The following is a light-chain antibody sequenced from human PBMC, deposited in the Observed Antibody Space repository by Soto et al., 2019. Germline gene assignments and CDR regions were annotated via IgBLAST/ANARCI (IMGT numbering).Light chain of an antibody. V-gene: IGKV3-20*01. CDR3: QRYGTSTT. CDR1: QSVSSSY. J-gene: IGKJ1*01. CDR2: GAS. Sequence: EIVLTQSPGTLSLSPGERATLSCRASQSVSSSYLAWYQQKPGQAPRLLIYGASSRATGIPDRFSGSGSGTDFTLTIASLEPEDFAVYYCQRYGTSTTFGQGTKVDIK.